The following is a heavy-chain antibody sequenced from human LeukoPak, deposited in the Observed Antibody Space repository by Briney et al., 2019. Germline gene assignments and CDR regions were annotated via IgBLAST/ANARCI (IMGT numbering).Heavy chain of an antibody. CDR3: AKSGLNRFDY. D-gene: IGHD2-15*01. CDR2: ISYDGSNK. Sequence: GGSLRLSCAASGLTFSSYAMHWVRQAPGKGLEWVAVISYDGSNKYYADSVKGRFTISRDNSKNTLYLQMNSLRAEDTAVYYCAKSGLNRFDYWGQGTLVTVSS. V-gene: IGHV3-30*04. J-gene: IGHJ4*02. CDR1: GLTFSSYA.